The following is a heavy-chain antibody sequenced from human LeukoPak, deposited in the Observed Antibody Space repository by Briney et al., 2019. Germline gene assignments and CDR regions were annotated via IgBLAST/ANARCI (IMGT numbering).Heavy chain of an antibody. V-gene: IGHV3-48*02. CDR1: GFTFSSYS. CDR3: ARGDMVRGDPSFDY. D-gene: IGHD3-10*01. Sequence: PGGSLRLSCAASGFTFSSYSMNWVRQAPGKGLEWVSYISSSSSTIYYADSVKGRFTISRGNAKNSLHLQMNSLRDEDTAVYYCARGDMVRGDPSFDYWGQGTLVTVSS. J-gene: IGHJ4*02. CDR2: ISSSSSTI.